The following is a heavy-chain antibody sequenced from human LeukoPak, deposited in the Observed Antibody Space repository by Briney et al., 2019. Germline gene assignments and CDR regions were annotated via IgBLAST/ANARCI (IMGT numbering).Heavy chain of an antibody. CDR2: ISWNSGSI. V-gene: IGHV3-9*01. J-gene: IGHJ4*02. D-gene: IGHD5-24*01. CDR3: AKGGGWLQSAYYFDY. Sequence: GGSLRLSCAASGFTFDDYAMHWVRQAPGKGLEWVSGISWNSGSIGYADSVKGRFTISRDNAKNSLYLQMNSLRAEDTALYYRAKGGGWLQSAYYFDYWGQGTLVTVSS. CDR1: GFTFDDYA.